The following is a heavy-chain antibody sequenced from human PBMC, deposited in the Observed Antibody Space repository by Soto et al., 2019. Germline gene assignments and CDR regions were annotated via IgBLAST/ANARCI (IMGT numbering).Heavy chain of an antibody. CDR2: IIPIFGTA. CDR1: GGTFSSYA. J-gene: IGHJ4*02. Sequence: QVQLVQSGAEVKKPGSSVKVSCKASGGTFSSYAIIWVRQAPGQGLEWMGGIIPIFGTANYAQKFQGRVTITADESTSTAYMELSSLRSEDTAVYYCARRAYGDYVNRFDYWRQGTLVTVSS. V-gene: IGHV1-69*01. CDR3: ARRAYGDYVNRFDY. D-gene: IGHD4-17*01.